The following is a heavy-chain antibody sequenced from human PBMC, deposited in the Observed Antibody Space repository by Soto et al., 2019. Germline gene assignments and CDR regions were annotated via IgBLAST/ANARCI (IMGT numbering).Heavy chain of an antibody. J-gene: IGHJ4*02. CDR2: IYYSGNT. Sequence: SETLSLTCTVSGGSIGSSSYYWGWIRQSPGKGLEWIGNIYYSGNTFYNPSLQSRVAISVDTSKNQFYQHLSSVTAADTAIFYCASIAAPGTTHFDFWGQGTLVTVSS. CDR3: ASIAAPGTTHFDF. CDR1: GGSIGSSSYY. D-gene: IGHD6-13*01. V-gene: IGHV4-39*01.